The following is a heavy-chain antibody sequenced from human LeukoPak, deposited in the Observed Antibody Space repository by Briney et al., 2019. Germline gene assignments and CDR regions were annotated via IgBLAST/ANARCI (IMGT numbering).Heavy chain of an antibody. D-gene: IGHD3-22*01. CDR1: GLTINTNY. CDR3: AKDPYYYDSSGPSI. J-gene: IGHJ4*02. Sequence: GGSLRLSCAASGLTINTNYMNWVRQAPGRGLEWLSVIYPGGVTKYAESVKGRFTISRDNAKNTLYLQMNSLRAEDTAVYYCAKDPYYYDSSGPSIWGQGTLVTVSS. CDR2: IYPGGVT. V-gene: IGHV3-53*01.